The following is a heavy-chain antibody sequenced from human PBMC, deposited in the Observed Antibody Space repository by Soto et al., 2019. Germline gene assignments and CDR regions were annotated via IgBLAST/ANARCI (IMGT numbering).Heavy chain of an antibody. Sequence: GGSLRLSCAASGFTFSSYGMHWVRQAPGKGLEWVAVIWYDGSNKYYADSVKGRFTISRDNSKNTLYLQMNSLRAEDTAVYYCARDYYGGNSGDAFDIWGQGTMVTVSS. V-gene: IGHV3-33*01. J-gene: IGHJ3*02. CDR2: IWYDGSNK. CDR1: GFTFSSYG. CDR3: ARDYYGGNSGDAFDI. D-gene: IGHD4-17*01.